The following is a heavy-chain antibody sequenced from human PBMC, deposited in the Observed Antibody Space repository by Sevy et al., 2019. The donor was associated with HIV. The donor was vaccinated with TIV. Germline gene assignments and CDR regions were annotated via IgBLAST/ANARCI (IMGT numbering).Heavy chain of an antibody. CDR1: GYNFSGYW. Sequence: GESLKISCKGSGYNFSGYWVGWVRQMPGKGLEWMGIMYPTDSHIIYSPSLQGQVTISVDKSITIAYLQWRSLKTSDTAMYYCARSSFYYDNSGFYPFDFWGQGTLVTVSS. D-gene: IGHD3-22*01. CDR2: MYPTDSHI. J-gene: IGHJ4*02. CDR3: ARSSFYYDNSGFYPFDF. V-gene: IGHV5-51*01.